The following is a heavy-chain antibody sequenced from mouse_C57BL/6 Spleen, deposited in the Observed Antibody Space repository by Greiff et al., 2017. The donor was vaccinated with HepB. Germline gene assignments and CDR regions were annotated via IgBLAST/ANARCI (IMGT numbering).Heavy chain of an antibody. V-gene: IGHV1-82*01. J-gene: IGHJ4*01. CDR1: GYAFSSSW. CDR3: LYYDYDGYAMDY. CDR2: IYPGDGDT. Sequence: VQLQQSGPELVKPGASVKISCKASGYAFSSSWMNWVKQRPGKGLEWIGRIYPGDGDTNYNGKFKGKATLTADKSSSTAYMQLSSLTSEDSAVYFCLYYDYDGYAMDYWGQGTSVTVSS. D-gene: IGHD2-4*01.